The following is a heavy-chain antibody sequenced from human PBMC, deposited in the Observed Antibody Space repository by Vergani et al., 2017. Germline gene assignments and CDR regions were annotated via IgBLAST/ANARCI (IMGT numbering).Heavy chain of an antibody. Sequence: QVHLVESGGGVVQPGRSLRLSCVVSGFTSSYYGMHWVRQAPGKGLEWVAAISYDATQEYYADSVKGRFTISRDNSKSTLYLQMNSLRTEDTAVYYCATKSCGTPGCQIGYFREWGQGTLVTVSS. CDR2: ISYDATQE. V-gene: IGHV3-30*03. J-gene: IGHJ1*01. CDR3: ATKSCGTPGCQIGYFRE. CDR1: GFTSSYYG. D-gene: IGHD1-1*01.